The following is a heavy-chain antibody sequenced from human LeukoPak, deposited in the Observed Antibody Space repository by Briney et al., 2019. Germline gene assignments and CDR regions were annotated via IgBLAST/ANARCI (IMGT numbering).Heavy chain of an antibody. CDR1: GFTFSSYS. CDR2: ISSSSSYI. D-gene: IGHD3-10*02. Sequence: PGGSLRLSCAASGFTFSSYSMNWVRQAPGKGLEWVSSISSSSSYIYYAESVKGRFTISRDNANNSLYLQMNSLRAEDTAVYYCAALGITMIGGVWGKGTTVTISS. J-gene: IGHJ6*04. CDR3: AALGITMIGGV. V-gene: IGHV3-21*01.